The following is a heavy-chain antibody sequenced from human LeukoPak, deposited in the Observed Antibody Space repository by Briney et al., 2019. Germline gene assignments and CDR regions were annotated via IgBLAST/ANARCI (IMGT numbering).Heavy chain of an antibody. CDR1: GYTFTGYY. Sequence: GASVKVSWKASGYTFTGYYMHWVRQAPGQGLEWMGIINPSGGSTTHTQKFQGRVTMTRDTSTSTVYMELSSLRSEDTAVYYCARDHGGGGLRGFDYWGQGTLVTVSS. CDR3: ARDHGGGGLRGFDY. J-gene: IGHJ4*02. V-gene: IGHV1-46*01. D-gene: IGHD2-21*01. CDR2: INPSGGST.